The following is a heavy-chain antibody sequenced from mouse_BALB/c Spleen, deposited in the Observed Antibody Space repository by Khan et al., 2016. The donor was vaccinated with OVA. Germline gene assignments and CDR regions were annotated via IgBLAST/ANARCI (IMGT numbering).Heavy chain of an antibody. CDR3: MRDVGYCACFAS. CDR2: INPDGSAI. J-gene: IGHJ1*01. V-gene: IGHV11-2*01. D-gene: IGHD2-3*01. Sequence: EVQLLETGGGLVQPGGSRGLSCEGSGFTFSGFWMRWVRQTPGKTLEWIGDINPDGSAINYAPSIKDRFTIFRDNDKSTLYLQMSNVRSEATAMSFCMRDVGYCACFASWGAETTIPISS. CDR1: GFTFSGFW.